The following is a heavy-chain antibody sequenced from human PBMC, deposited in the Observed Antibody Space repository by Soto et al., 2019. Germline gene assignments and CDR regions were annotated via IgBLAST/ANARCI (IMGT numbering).Heavy chain of an antibody. CDR1: GYTFTSYA. J-gene: IGHJ3*02. D-gene: IGHD1-7*01. CDR2: INAGNGNT. Sequence: GDSVKASSKAPGYTFTSYAMHWLGEALGHRLEWMGWINAGNGNTKYSQKLQGGVTITRDTCASTAYMELSSLRSEDTAVYCCARWRRAGRELSLKDAFDIWGQGAMATVSS. CDR3: ARWRRAGRELSLKDAFDI. V-gene: IGHV1-3*01.